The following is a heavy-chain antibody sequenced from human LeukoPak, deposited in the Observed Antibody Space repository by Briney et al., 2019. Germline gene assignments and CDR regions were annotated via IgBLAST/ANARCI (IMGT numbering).Heavy chain of an antibody. CDR1: GGSINSYY. CDR2: IYDSGST. V-gene: IGHV4-59*01. J-gene: IGHJ3*02. CDR3: ARDAVATGIGAFDI. D-gene: IGHD5-12*01. Sequence: SETLSLTCTASGGSINSYYWNWIRQPPGKGLEWIGCIYDSGSTKYNPSLKSRVTISVDTSKNQLSQKMSSVTAADTAVYYCARDAVATGIGAFDIWGQGTMVTVSS.